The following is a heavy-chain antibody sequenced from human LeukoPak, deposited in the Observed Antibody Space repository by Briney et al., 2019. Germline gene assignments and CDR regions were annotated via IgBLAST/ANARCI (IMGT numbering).Heavy chain of an antibody. CDR1: GFIFSSYS. CDR2: SRNKGRGYTA. J-gene: IGHJ6*02. Sequence: PGGSLRLSCAASGFIFSSYSMNWVRQAPGKGLEWVGRSRNKGRGYTAEYAASVKGRFTISRDESKDSLYLQMNSLKTEDTAVYYCARDERVYGDYYYGMDVWGQGTTVTVSS. V-gene: IGHV3-72*01. D-gene: IGHD4-17*01. CDR3: ARDERVYGDYYYGMDV.